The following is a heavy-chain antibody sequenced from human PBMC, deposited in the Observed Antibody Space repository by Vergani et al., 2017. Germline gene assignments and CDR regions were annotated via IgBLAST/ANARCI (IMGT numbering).Heavy chain of an antibody. CDR1: GGSISSSSYY. CDR3: ASTYGSSGKGPHFDY. Sequence: QLQLQESGPGLVKPSETLSLTCTVSGGSISSSSYYWSWIRQPPGKGLEWIGYTYHSGSTYYNPSLKSRVTISVHRAKNQFSLKLSSVTAADTAVYYCASTYGSSGKGPHFDYWGQGTLVTVSS. V-gene: IGHV4-30-2*01. CDR2: TYHSGST. J-gene: IGHJ4*02. D-gene: IGHD3-22*01.